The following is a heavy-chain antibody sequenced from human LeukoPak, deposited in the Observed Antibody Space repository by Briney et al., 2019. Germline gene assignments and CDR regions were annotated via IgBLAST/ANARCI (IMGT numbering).Heavy chain of an antibody. Sequence: SETLSLTCAVYGGSFSGYYWSWIRQPPGKGLEWIGQISRRGNTNYNPSLESRVTISFDTSKNQLSLKLSTVTAADTSLYYCARHGEYYFDYWGQGTLVTVSS. D-gene: IGHD3-10*01. J-gene: IGHJ4*02. CDR3: ARHGEYYFDY. CDR1: GGSFSGYY. CDR2: ISRRGNT. V-gene: IGHV4-34*01.